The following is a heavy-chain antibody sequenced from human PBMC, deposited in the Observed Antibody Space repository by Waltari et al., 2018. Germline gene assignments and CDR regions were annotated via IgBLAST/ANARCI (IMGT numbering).Heavy chain of an antibody. V-gene: IGHV3-30*01. CDR2: ISYDGSNK. CDR1: GFTFSSYA. J-gene: IGHJ4*02. CDR3: ARAYDYVWGSYPADY. Sequence: QVQLVESGGGVVQPGRSLRLSCAASGFTFSSYAMHWVRQAPGKGLEWVAVISYDGSNKSYADSVKGRFTISRDNSKNTLYLQMNSLRAEDTAVYYCARAYDYVWGSYPADYWGQGTLVTVSS. D-gene: IGHD3-16*02.